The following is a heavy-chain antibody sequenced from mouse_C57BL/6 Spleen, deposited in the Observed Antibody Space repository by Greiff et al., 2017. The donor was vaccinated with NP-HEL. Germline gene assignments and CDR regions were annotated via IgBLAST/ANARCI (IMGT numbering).Heavy chain of an antibody. D-gene: IGHD3-2*02. Sequence: VQLHQSGAELVRPGASVKLSCKASGYTFTDYYINWVKQRPGQGLEWIARIYPGSGNTYYNEKFKGKATLTAEKSSSTAYMQRSSLTSEDSAVYFCARGTAQANAWFAYWGQGTLVTVSA. CDR2: IYPGSGNT. CDR1: GYTFTDYY. J-gene: IGHJ3*01. V-gene: IGHV1-76*01. CDR3: ARGTAQANAWFAY.